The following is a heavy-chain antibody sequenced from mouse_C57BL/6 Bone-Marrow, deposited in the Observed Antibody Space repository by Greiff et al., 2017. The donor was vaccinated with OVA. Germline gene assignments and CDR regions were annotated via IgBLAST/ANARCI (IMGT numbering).Heavy chain of an antibody. J-gene: IGHJ4*01. V-gene: IGHV5-15*01. Sequence: EVQRVESGGGLVQPGGSLKLSCAASGFTFSDYGMAWVRQAPRKGPEWVAFISNLAYSIYYADTVTGRFTISRENAKNTLYLEMSSLRSEDTAMYYCARQGGAMDYWGQGTSVTVSS. CDR3: ARQGGAMDY. CDR1: GFTFSDYG. CDR2: ISNLAYSI.